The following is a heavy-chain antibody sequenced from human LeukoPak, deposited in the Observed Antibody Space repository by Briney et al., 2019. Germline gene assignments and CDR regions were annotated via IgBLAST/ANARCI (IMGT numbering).Heavy chain of an antibody. D-gene: IGHD6-19*01. CDR2: ISPSGDYT. Sequence: ASVKVSCKTSGYSFILYGISWVRQAPGQGLEWMGIISPSGDYTRYAQKLQGRVSMTLDTSTSTVYMELNSLESEDTAMYYCARDNSGWSVDYWGQGTLVTVTS. V-gene: IGHV1-46*04. CDR3: ARDNSGWSVDY. J-gene: IGHJ4*02. CDR1: GYSFILYG.